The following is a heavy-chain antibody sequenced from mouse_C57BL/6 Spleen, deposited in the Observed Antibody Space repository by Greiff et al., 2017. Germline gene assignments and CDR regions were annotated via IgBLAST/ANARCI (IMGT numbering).Heavy chain of an antibody. CDR2: INPNNGGT. V-gene: IGHV1-26*01. D-gene: IGHD2-4*01. CDR3: ARYPYDYDAEGFDY. CDR1: GYTFTDYY. J-gene: IGHJ2*01. Sequence: VQLQQSGPELVKPGASVKISCKASGYTFTDYYMNWVKQSHGKSLEWIGDINPNNGGTSYNQKFKGKATLTVDKSSSTAYMELRSLTSEDSAVYYCARYPYDYDAEGFDYWGQGTTLTVSS.